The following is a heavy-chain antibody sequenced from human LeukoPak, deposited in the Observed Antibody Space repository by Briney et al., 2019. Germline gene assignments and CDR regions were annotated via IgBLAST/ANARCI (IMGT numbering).Heavy chain of an antibody. J-gene: IGHJ4*02. Sequence: SETLSLTCAVYGGSFSGYYWSWVRQPPGKGLEWIGEINHSGSTNYNPSLKSRVTISVDTSKNQFSLKLSSVTAADTAVYYCARGWNWLQPFDYWGQGTLVTVSS. D-gene: IGHD5-24*01. V-gene: IGHV4-34*01. CDR1: GGSFSGYY. CDR3: ARGWNWLQPFDY. CDR2: INHSGST.